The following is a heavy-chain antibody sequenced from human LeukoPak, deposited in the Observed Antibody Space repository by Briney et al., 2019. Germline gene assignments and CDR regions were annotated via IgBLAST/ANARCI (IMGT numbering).Heavy chain of an antibody. CDR2: IVQSGNT. CDR1: GGSFSGYY. J-gene: IGHJ3*02. Sequence: SETLSLTCVVYGGSFSGYYWSWIRQPPGKGLEWIGEIVQSGNTKYNPSLKSRVNLSVDTSKNQISLNLTSVTAADTAVYYCARFGSSTWYKGAFDIWGQGTMVTVAS. V-gene: IGHV4-34*12. D-gene: IGHD6-13*01. CDR3: ARFGSSTWYKGAFDI.